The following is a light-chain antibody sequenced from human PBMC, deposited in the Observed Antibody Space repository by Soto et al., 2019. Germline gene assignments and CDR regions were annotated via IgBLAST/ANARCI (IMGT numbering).Light chain of an antibody. Sequence: EKRMTQSPATLPVSPGERDTLSCRASHSVRSNLAWYQQKPGQAPRLLIYGASTRATGIPARFSGSGSGTEFTLTISSLQPEDSAVYYCQQYDNWPPCTFCQGTKVDIK. V-gene: IGKV3-15*01. CDR1: HSVRSN. CDR2: GAS. J-gene: IGKJ1*01. CDR3: QQYDNWPPCT.